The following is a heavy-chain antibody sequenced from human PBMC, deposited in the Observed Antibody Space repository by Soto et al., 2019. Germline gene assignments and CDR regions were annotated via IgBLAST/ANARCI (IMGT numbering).Heavy chain of an antibody. CDR1: GGSVSSGSYY. CDR3: ARVIMVRGVIINFDY. D-gene: IGHD3-10*01. CDR2: IYYSGST. J-gene: IGHJ4*02. Sequence: TSETLSLTCTVSGGSVSSGSYYWSWIRQPPGKGLEWIGYIYYSGSTNYNPSLKSRVTISVDTSKNQFSLKLSSVTAADTAVYYCARVIMVRGVIINFDYWGQGTLVTVSS. V-gene: IGHV4-61*01.